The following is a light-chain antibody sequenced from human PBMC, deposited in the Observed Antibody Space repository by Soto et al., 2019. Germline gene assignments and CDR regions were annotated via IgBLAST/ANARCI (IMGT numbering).Light chain of an antibody. CDR3: TSYTSSSTLYV. V-gene: IGLV2-14*01. Sequence: QSALTQPASVSWSPGQSINISCTGTSSDFGGYNSVSWYQQHPGKAPKLIIYEVSNRPSGASYRFSGSKSGNTASLTISGLXAEDEADYYCTSYTSSSTLYVFGTGTKVTVL. CDR1: SSDFGGYNS. J-gene: IGLJ1*01. CDR2: EVS.